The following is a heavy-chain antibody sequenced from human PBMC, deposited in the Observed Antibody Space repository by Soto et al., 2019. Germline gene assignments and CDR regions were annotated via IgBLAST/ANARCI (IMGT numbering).Heavy chain of an antibody. CDR1: GFTFNNYV. D-gene: IGHD2-2*01. Sequence: GGSLRLSCAAAGFTFNNYVMSWVRQAPGKGLEWVSSVSGNGDNVYYADTLKGRLTISRDNSKNTVYLQMNSLRAEDTAVYYCAKDPNPTQLPGGAEYFQHWGQATLVTVSS. V-gene: IGHV3-23*01. CDR2: VSGNGDNV. J-gene: IGHJ1*01. CDR3: AKDPNPTQLPGGAEYFQH.